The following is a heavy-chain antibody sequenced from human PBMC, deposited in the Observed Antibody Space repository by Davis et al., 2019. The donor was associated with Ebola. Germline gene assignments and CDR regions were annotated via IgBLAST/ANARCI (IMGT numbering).Heavy chain of an antibody. CDR3: AKSHNSGWSLIDY. J-gene: IGHJ4*02. CDR1: RFTFSNYG. Sequence: GESLKISCAASRFTFSNYGMHWVRQAPGKGLEWVTIISSDGSNKYYADSVKGRFTVSRDNSKNTLSLQMNSLRAEDTAVYYCAKSHNSGWSLIDYWGQGTLVTVSS. V-gene: IGHV3-30*18. D-gene: IGHD6-19*01. CDR2: ISSDGSNK.